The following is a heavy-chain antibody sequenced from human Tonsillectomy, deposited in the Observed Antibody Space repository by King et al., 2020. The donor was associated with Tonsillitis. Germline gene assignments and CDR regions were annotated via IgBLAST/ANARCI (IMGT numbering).Heavy chain of an antibody. Sequence: VQLQQWGAGLLKPSETLSLTCAVYGGSFSGYYWSWIRQPPGKGLEWIGEINHSGSTNYNPSLKSRGTISVDTSKNQFSLTLSTVTAADTAVYYCARGSPRDGYNTGGQGTLVTVSS. D-gene: IGHD5-24*01. CDR3: ARGSPRDGYNT. V-gene: IGHV4-34*01. CDR2: INHSGST. J-gene: IGHJ4*02. CDR1: GGSFSGYY.